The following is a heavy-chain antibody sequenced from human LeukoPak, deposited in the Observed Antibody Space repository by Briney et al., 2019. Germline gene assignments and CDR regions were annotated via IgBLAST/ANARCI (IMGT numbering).Heavy chain of an antibody. V-gene: IGHV4-34*09. D-gene: IGHD2-2*01. J-gene: IGHJ4*02. CDR3: ASGTVPVYLDY. Sequence: SETLSLTCAVYGGSFSGYYWSWIRQPPGKGLEWIGYIYYSGSTYYNPSLKSRVTISVDTSKNQFSLKLSSVTAADTAVYYCASGTVPVYLDYWGQGTLVTVSS. CDR2: IYYSGST. CDR1: GGSFSGYY.